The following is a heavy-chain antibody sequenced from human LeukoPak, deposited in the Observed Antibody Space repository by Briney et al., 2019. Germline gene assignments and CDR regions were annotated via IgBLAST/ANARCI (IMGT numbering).Heavy chain of an antibody. CDR1: GFTVSSNY. D-gene: IGHD2-15*01. Sequence: GGSLRLSCAASGFTVSSNYMSWVRQAPGKGLEWVSVIYSGGSTYYADSVKGRFTISRDNSKNTLYLQMNSLRAEDTAVYYCARERATKWGGGAFDIWGQGTMVTVSS. V-gene: IGHV3-66*02. CDR3: ARERATKWGGGAFDI. CDR2: IYSGGST. J-gene: IGHJ3*02.